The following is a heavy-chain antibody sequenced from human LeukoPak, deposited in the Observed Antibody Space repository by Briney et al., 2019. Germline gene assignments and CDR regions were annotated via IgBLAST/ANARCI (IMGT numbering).Heavy chain of an antibody. D-gene: IGHD3-10*01. Sequence: GGSLRLSCAASGFTFDDYAMHWVRQAPGKGLEWVSGISWNSGSIGYADSVKGRFTISRDNAKNSLYLQMNSLRAEDTAVYYCARAGPYYYDSGSSFDYWGQGTLVTVSS. CDR2: ISWNSGSI. CDR3: ARAGPYYYDSGSSFDY. J-gene: IGHJ4*02. CDR1: GFTFDDYA. V-gene: IGHV3-9*01.